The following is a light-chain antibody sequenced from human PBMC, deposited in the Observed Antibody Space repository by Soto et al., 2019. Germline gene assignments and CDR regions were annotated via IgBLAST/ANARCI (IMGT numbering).Light chain of an antibody. CDR1: SSDVGGYNY. Sequence: QSALTQPASVSGSPGQSITISCTGTSSDVGGYNYVSWYQQHPGTAPKLIIYDVDHRPSGVSSRFSGSKSSNTASLTISGLQSEDEADYYCSSYPSSSTPNYVFGTGTKLTV. V-gene: IGLV2-14*01. J-gene: IGLJ1*01. CDR3: SSYPSSSTPNYV. CDR2: DVD.